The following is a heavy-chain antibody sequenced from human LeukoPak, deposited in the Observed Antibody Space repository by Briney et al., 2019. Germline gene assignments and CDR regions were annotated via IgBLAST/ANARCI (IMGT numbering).Heavy chain of an antibody. Sequence: GGSLRLSCAASGFTFGSYGMHWVRQAPGRGLDWVAFVRYDGNNPYYSASVKGRFTISRDNSKNTVLLQMNNLRLEDAAVYYCARGSRYGDYPYYCDFWGQGTLVTVSS. D-gene: IGHD4-17*01. CDR1: GFTFGSYG. V-gene: IGHV3-30*02. J-gene: IGHJ4*02. CDR2: VRYDGNNP. CDR3: ARGSRYGDYPYYCDF.